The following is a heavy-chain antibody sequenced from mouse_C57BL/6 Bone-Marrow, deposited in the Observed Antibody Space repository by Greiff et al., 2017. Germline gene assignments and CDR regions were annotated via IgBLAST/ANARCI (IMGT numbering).Heavy chain of an antibody. CDR2: IDPSDSYT. CDR1: GYTFTSYW. D-gene: IGHD1-1*01. V-gene: IGHV1-69*01. CDR3: ARREDYYYGSLWYFDV. Sequence: VKLQQPGAELVMPGASVKLSCKASGYTFTSYWMHWVKQRPGQGLEWIGEIDPSDSYTNYNQKFKGKSTLTVDKSSSTAYMQLSSLTSEDSAVYYCARREDYYYGSLWYFDVWGTGTTVTVSS. J-gene: IGHJ1*03.